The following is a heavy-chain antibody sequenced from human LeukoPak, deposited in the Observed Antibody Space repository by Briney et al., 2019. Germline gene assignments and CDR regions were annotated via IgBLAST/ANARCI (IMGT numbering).Heavy chain of an antibody. Sequence: ASVKVSCKASSYTFTNYGINWVRQAPGQGLEWMGWISPYNENRKYAQKFQGRVTMTTDTSTNTAYMELRSLRSDDTAVYYCGREPSVSFIDYWGQGTLVTVSS. V-gene: IGHV1-18*01. D-gene: IGHD5/OR15-5a*01. CDR1: SYTFTNYG. J-gene: IGHJ4*02. CDR3: GREPSVSFIDY. CDR2: ISPYNENR.